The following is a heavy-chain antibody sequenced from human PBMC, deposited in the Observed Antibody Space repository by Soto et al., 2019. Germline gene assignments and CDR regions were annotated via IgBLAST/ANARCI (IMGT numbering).Heavy chain of an antibody. Sequence: EVQLLESGGGLVQPGESLTLSCAASGFTFSSYAMSWVRQAPGKGLEWVSVISGSDDSTYYADSVKGRFTISRDNSKNTLYLQMNSLRAEDTAVYYCAKRSSSSIFDYWGQGTLVTVSS. CDR2: ISGSDDST. D-gene: IGHD6-6*01. J-gene: IGHJ4*02. CDR1: GFTFSSYA. V-gene: IGHV3-23*01. CDR3: AKRSSSSIFDY.